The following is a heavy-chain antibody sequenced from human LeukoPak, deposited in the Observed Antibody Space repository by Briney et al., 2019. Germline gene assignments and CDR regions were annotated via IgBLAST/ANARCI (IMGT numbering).Heavy chain of an antibody. J-gene: IGHJ5*02. D-gene: IGHD1-26*01. CDR2: ISSSSSYI. Sequence: GGSLRLSCAASGFTFSSYSMNWVRQAPGKGLEWVSSISSSSSYIYYADSVKGRFTISRDNAKNSLYLQMNSLRAEDTAVYYCAKDLMKIVGATHNWFDPWGQGTLVTVSS. V-gene: IGHV3-21*01. CDR3: AKDLMKIVGATHNWFDP. CDR1: GFTFSSYS.